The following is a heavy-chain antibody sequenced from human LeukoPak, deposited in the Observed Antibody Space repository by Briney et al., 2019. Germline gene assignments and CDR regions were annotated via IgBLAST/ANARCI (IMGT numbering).Heavy chain of an antibody. J-gene: IGHJ4*02. V-gene: IGHV1-24*01. Sequence: ASVRVSCRVSGYTLNELSIHWVRQAPGEGLEWVAGFHPKDGRPISSQKFQGRVTMTEDTSTDTTYMALTSLRSEDTAVYYCAGLRFLEWLDDNYGPFDYWGQGTLVAVSS. CDR3: AGLRFLEWLDDNYGPFDY. CDR1: GYTLNELS. D-gene: IGHD3-3*01. CDR2: FHPKDGRP.